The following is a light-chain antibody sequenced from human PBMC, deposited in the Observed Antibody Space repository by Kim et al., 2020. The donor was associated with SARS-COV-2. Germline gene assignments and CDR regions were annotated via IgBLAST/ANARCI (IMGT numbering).Light chain of an antibody. CDR3: QQYGSLPYT. J-gene: IGKJ2*01. CDR1: QSVISGN. V-gene: IGKV3-20*01. CDR2: GTS. Sequence: EIVLTQSPGTLSLSPGERATLSSRASQSVISGNLAWYQQKAGQAPRLLIYGTSTRATGISDRFSGSGSGTDFTLTISRLEPEDFAVYYCQQYGSLPYTFGQGTKLE.